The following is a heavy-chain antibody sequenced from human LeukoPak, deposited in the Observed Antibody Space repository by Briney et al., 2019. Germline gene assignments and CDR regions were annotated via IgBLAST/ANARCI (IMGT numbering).Heavy chain of an antibody. CDR3: ASSWSYRFDY. CDR1: GFTFSSYS. D-gene: IGHD1-26*01. J-gene: IGHJ4*02. V-gene: IGHV3-48*02. CDR2: ITASGTAM. Sequence: GGSLRLSCAASGFTFSSYSMNWVRQAPGKGLEWVSHITASGTAMFYADSVKGRFTISRDNAKNSLYLQMNSLRDEDTAVYYCASSWSYRFDYWGQGTLVTVSS.